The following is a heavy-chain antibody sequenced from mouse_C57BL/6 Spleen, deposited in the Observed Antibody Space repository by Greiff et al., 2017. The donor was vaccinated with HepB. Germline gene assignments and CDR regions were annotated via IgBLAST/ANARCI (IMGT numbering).Heavy chain of an antibody. CDR2: IDPSDSYT. CDR1: GYTFTSYW. J-gene: IGHJ1*03. CDR3: ARHYGSSWYFDV. V-gene: IGHV1-69*01. D-gene: IGHD1-1*01. Sequence: VQLQQPGAELVMPGASVKLSCKASGYTFTSYWMHWVKQRPGQGLEWIGEIDPSDSYTNYNQKFKGKSTLTVDKSSSTAYMQLSSLTSEDSAVYYCARHYGSSWYFDVWGTGTTVTVSS.